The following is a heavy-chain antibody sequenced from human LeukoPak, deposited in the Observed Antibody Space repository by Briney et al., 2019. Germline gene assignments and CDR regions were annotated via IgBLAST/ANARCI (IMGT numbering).Heavy chain of an antibody. D-gene: IGHD5-18*01. V-gene: IGHV4-59*12. J-gene: IGHJ6*03. CDR3: ARRTAMAPYYYYYYMDV. CDR1: GGSISSYY. Sequence: PSETLSLTCTVSGGSISSYYWSWIRQPPGKGLEWIGYIYYSGSTNYNPSLKSRVTISVDTSKNQFSLKLSSVTAADTAVYYCARRTAMAPYYYYYYMDVWGKGTTVTVSS. CDR2: IYYSGST.